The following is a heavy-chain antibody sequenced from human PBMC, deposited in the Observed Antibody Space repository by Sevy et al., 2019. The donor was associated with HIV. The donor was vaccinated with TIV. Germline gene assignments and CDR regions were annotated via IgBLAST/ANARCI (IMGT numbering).Heavy chain of an antibody. CDR3: ARGQSSSWHYFDY. Sequence: GGSLRLSCAASGFIFSDYTLHWVRQAPGTGLEWVAVISYDGSFTYYADSVEGRFTISRDNSKNTLFLQMHRLRHEDAAVYYCARGQSSSWHYFDYWGQGTLVTASS. V-gene: IGHV3-30*04. CDR1: GFIFSDYT. CDR2: ISYDGSFT. D-gene: IGHD6-13*01. J-gene: IGHJ4*02.